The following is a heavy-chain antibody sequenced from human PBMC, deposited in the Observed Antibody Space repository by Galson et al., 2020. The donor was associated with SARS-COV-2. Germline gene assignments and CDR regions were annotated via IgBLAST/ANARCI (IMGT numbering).Heavy chain of an antibody. CDR2: IYYSGST. J-gene: IGHJ4*02. Sequence: SAPLSLTCTVSGGSISSYYWSWIRHPPAKELEWIGYIYYSGSTTYNPSLKSRVTISVDTSKNQFSLKLSSVTAADTAVYYCARFYDSSGYYYRSAGYFDYWGQGTLVTVSS. CDR1: GGSISSYY. V-gene: IGHV4-59*08. D-gene: IGHD3-22*01. CDR3: ARFYDSSGYYYRSAGYFDY.